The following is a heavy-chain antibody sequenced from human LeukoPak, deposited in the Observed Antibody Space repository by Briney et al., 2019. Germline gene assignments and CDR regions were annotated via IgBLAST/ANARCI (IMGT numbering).Heavy chain of an antibody. J-gene: IGHJ3*02. CDR1: GGSINSTNYY. CDR3: ARRGTYYYDSSGYYAFDI. D-gene: IGHD3-22*01. Sequence: SETLSLTCTVSGGSINSTNYYWVWIRQPPGKGLEWIGSIYYSGSTYYNPSLKSRVTISVDTSKNQFSLKLSSVTAADTAVYYCARRGTYYYDSSGYYAFDIWGQGTMVTVSS. CDR2: IYYSGST. V-gene: IGHV4-39*07.